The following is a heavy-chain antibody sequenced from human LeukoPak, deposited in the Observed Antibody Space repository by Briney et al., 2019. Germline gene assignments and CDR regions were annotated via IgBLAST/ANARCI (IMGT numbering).Heavy chain of an antibody. V-gene: IGHV4-38-2*02. Sequence: SSETLSLTCTVSGYSISNGYYWGWIRQPPGKGLEWIGEINHSGSTNYNPSLKSRVTISVDTSKNQFFLKLSSVTAADTAVYYCASFIVGATNAKLAEYFQHWGQGTLVTVSS. D-gene: IGHD1-26*01. J-gene: IGHJ1*01. CDR3: ASFIVGATNAKLAEYFQH. CDR1: GYSISNGYY. CDR2: INHSGST.